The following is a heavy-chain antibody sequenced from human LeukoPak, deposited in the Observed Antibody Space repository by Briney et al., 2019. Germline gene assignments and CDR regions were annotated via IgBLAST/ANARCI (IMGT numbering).Heavy chain of an antibody. CDR3: ARAHNYDFWSGYTGPLDY. D-gene: IGHD3-3*01. J-gene: IGHJ4*02. CDR2: INPNSGGT. Sequence: VASVKVSCKASGYTFTGYYMQWVRQAPGQGLEWMGWINPNSGGTNYAQKFQGRVTMTRDTPISTAYMELSRLRSDDTAVYYCARAHNYDFWSGYTGPLDYWGQGTLVTVSS. CDR1: GYTFTGYY. V-gene: IGHV1-2*02.